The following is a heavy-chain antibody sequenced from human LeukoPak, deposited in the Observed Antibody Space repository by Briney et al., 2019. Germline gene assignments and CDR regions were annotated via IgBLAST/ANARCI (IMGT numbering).Heavy chain of an antibody. V-gene: IGHV4-39*07. J-gene: IGHJ3*02. D-gene: IGHD3-10*01. CDR2: IYYSGST. CDR3: ARDRPGSGSIDAFDI. CDR1: GGSISSSSYY. Sequence: SETLSLTCTVSGGSISSSSYYWGWIRQPPGKGLEWIGSIYYSGSTYYNPSLKSRVTISVDTSKNQFSLKLSSVTAADTAVYYCARDRPGSGSIDAFDIWGQGTMVTVSS.